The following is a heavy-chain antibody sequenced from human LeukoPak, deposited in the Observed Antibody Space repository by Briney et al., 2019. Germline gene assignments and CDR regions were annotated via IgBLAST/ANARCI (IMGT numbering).Heavy chain of an antibody. Sequence: GGSLRLSCAASGFTFSSYSMNWVRQAPGKGLEWVSYISSSSSTIYYADSVKGRFTISRDNAKNSLYLHMNRLRAEDTAVYYCARDPRYCSSTSCYAGLGDYMDVWGKGTTVTVSS. CDR3: ARDPRYCSSTSCYAGLGDYMDV. CDR2: ISSSSSTI. D-gene: IGHD2-2*01. J-gene: IGHJ6*03. CDR1: GFTFSSYS. V-gene: IGHV3-48*01.